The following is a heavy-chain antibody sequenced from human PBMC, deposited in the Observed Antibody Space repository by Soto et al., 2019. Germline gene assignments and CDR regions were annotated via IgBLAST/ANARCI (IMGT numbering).Heavy chain of an antibody. D-gene: IGHD6-13*01. CDR2: INAGNGNT. J-gene: IGHJ5*02. Sequence: ASVKVSCKASGYTFTSYAMHWVRQAPGQRLEWMGWINAGNGNTKYSQKFQGRVTITRDTSASTAYMELSSLRSEDTAVYYCARDPSSSKNWFDPWGQGTLVTVSS. CDR1: GYTFTSYA. V-gene: IGHV1-3*01. CDR3: ARDPSSSKNWFDP.